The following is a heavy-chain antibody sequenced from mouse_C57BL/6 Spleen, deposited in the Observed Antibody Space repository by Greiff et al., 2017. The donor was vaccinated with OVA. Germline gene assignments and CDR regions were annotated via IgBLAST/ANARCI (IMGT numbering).Heavy chain of an antibody. Sequence: VMLVESGAELVRPGTSVKMSCKASGYTFTNYWIGWAKQRPGHGLEWIGDIYPGGGYTNYNEKFKGKATLTADKSSSTAYMQFSSLTSEDSAIYYCARRKLTGTEDYAMDYWGQGTSVTVSS. CDR2: IYPGGGYT. D-gene: IGHD4-1*01. V-gene: IGHV1-63*01. CDR1: GYTFTNYW. CDR3: ARRKLTGTEDYAMDY. J-gene: IGHJ4*01.